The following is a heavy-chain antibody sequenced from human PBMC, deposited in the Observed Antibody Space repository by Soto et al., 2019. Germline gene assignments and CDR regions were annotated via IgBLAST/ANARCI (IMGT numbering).Heavy chain of an antibody. CDR3: ARVHYSNLGGDYYYYMDV. CDR2: ISSSSSTI. D-gene: IGHD4-4*01. V-gene: IGHV3-48*01. Sequence: GGSLRLSCAASGFTFSSYGMNWVRQAPGKGLEWVSYISSSSSTIYYADSVKGRFTISRDNAKNSLYLQMNSLRAEDTAVYYCARVHYSNLGGDYYYYMDVWGKGTTVTVSS. J-gene: IGHJ6*03. CDR1: GFTFSSYG.